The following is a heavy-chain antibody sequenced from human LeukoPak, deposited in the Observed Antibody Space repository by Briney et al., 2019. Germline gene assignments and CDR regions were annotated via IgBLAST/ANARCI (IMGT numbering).Heavy chain of an antibody. CDR2: IKSNSGGT. Sequence: ASVKVSCKASGYSFIGYYMHWVRPAPGQGLEWMGWIKSNSGGTHYAQKFQGRVTMTRDTSITTAYMELSRLTSDDTAVYYCARDQGGTIDYWGQGTLVTVSS. D-gene: IGHD1-7*01. CDR3: ARDQGGTIDY. V-gene: IGHV1-2*02. J-gene: IGHJ4*02. CDR1: GYSFIGYY.